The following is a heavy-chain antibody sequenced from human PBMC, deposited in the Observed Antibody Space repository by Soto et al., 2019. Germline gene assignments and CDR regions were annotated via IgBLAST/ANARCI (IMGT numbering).Heavy chain of an antibody. CDR3: ARDQYDFWSGYNIYYYYYGMDV. D-gene: IGHD3-3*01. CDR2: ISSSSSTI. Sequence: HPGGSLRLSCAASGFTFSSYSMNWVRQAPGKGLEWVSYISSSSSTIYYADSVKGRFTISRDNAKNSLYLQMNSLRDEDTAVYYCARDQYDFWSGYNIYYYYYGMDVWGQGTTVTVSS. J-gene: IGHJ6*02. V-gene: IGHV3-48*02. CDR1: GFTFSSYS.